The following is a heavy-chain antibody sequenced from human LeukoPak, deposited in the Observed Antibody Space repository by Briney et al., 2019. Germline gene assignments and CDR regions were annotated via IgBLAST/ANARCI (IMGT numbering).Heavy chain of an antibody. V-gene: IGHV1-2*02. CDR2: INPNSGGT. CDR1: GYTFTGYY. D-gene: IGHD3-16*01. J-gene: IGHJ4*02. Sequence: ASVKVSCKASGYTFTGYYMHWVRQAPGQGLEWMGWINPNSGGTNYAQKFQGRVTMTRDTSISTAYMELSRLRSDDTAVYYCARDYDYVWGSTDDYWGQGTLVTVSS. CDR3: ARDYDYVWGSTDDY.